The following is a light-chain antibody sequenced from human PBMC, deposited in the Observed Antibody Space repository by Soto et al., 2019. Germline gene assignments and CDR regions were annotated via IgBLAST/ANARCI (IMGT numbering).Light chain of an antibody. J-gene: IGKJ2*01. CDR2: GAS. CDR3: QQYNTWPPLYT. V-gene: IGKV3-15*01. CDR1: QNVNSD. Sequence: EIVMTQSPVILSVSPGERATLSCRASQNVNSDLAWYQQKPGQAPRILIYGASTRATDIPARISGSGSGTDFTLTISSLQSEDFAVYYCQQYNTWPPLYTFGQGTKLEIK.